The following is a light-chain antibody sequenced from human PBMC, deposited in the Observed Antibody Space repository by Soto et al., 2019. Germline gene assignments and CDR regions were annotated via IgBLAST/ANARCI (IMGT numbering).Light chain of an antibody. CDR2: ASS. Sequence: DLQMTQSPSSLSASVGDRLTITCRASQSINNNLNWYQQRPGKAPNLLIYASSSLRSGVPSRFSGSGSGTEFTLTSSSLTPEDFATYYCQQSYSTPYTFGQGTKLEIK. CDR3: QQSYSTPYT. CDR1: QSINNN. V-gene: IGKV1-39*01. J-gene: IGKJ2*01.